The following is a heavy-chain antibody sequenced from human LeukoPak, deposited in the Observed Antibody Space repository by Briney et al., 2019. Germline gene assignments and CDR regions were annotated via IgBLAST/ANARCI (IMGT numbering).Heavy chain of an antibody. CDR1: GFTFSSYS. D-gene: IGHD6-13*01. CDR2: ISSRSATI. Sequence: PGGSLRLSCAASGFTFSSYSMNWVRQAPGKGLEWVSYISSRSATIYYADSVKGRFTISRDNAKNSLYLQMNSLRAEDTAVYYCARDKFYSSSYFDYWGQGTLVTVSS. CDR3: ARDKFYSSSYFDY. J-gene: IGHJ4*02. V-gene: IGHV3-48*01.